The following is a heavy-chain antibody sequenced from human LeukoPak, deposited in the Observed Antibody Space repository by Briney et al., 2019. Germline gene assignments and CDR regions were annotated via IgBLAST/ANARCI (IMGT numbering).Heavy chain of an antibody. D-gene: IGHD6-13*01. CDR2: IIPIFGTA. V-gene: IGHV1-69*13. J-gene: IGHJ4*02. Sequence: SVKVSCKASGGTFSSYAISWVRQAPGQGLEWMGGIIPIFGTANYAQKFQGRVTITADESTSTAYMGLSSLRSEDTAVYYCAREAAAAGRYYFDYWGQGTLVTVSS. CDR1: GGTFSSYA. CDR3: AREAAAAGRYYFDY.